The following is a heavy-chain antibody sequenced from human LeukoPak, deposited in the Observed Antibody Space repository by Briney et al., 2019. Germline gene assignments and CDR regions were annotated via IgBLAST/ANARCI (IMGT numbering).Heavy chain of an antibody. J-gene: IGHJ6*01. CDR1: GFTFSSYT. CDR3: ARGSEGYCSGGGCYYGLDV. V-gene: IGHV3-21*01. D-gene: IGHD2-15*01. CDR2: ISSSSSYI. Sequence: TGGSLRLSCAASGFTFSSYTMNWVRQAPGKGLEWVSYISSSSSYIYYADSVKGRFTISRDNAENSLYLQMNSLRAEDTAVYYCARGSEGYCSGGGCYYGLDVWGQGTTVTVTS.